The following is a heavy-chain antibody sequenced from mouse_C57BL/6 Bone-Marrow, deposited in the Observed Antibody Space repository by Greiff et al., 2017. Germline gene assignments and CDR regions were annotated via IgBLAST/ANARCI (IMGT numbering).Heavy chain of an antibody. J-gene: IGHJ2*01. V-gene: IGHV1-61*01. CDR3: ARDWDGGDY. CDR1: GYTFNSYW. Sequence: VQLQQPGAELARPGSSVKLSCKASGYTFNSYWMDWVKQRPGQGLEWIGNINPSDRETHYNQQFKDKATLTVDKSSSTPCRQLSSQTSEDSAVYSCARDWDGGDYWGQGTTLTVSS. D-gene: IGHD4-1*01. CDR2: INPSDRET.